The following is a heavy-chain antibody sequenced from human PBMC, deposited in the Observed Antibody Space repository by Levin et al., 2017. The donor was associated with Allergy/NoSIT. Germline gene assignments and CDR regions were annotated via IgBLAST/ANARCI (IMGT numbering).Heavy chain of an antibody. D-gene: IGHD3-22*01. CDR1: GILFSSYD. J-gene: IGHJ6*02. Sequence: PGESLKISCPASGILFSSYDMNWVRQAPGKGLEWVSSISAGGNYIYYADSVKGRFTISRDNAKNSLFLQMNSLRAEDTAVYYCASLAMNHYDRSAFDYFYYAIDGWGQGTTVTVAS. CDR2: ISAGGNYI. CDR3: ASLAMNHYDRSAFDYFYYAIDG. V-gene: IGHV3-21*01.